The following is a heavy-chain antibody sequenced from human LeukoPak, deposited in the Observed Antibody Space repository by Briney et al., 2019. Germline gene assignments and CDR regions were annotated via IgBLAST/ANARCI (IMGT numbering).Heavy chain of an antibody. CDR3: ARYDSSGYYYYFDC. CDR2: IYHSGST. V-gene: IGHV4-38-2*02. J-gene: IGHJ4*02. Sequence: SETLSLTCTVSGYSISSGYYWGWIRQPPGKGLEWIGSIYHSGSTYYNPSLKSRVTISVDTSKNQFSLKLSSVTAADTAVYYCARYDSSGYYYYFDCWGQGTLVTVSS. D-gene: IGHD3-22*01. CDR1: GYSISSGYY.